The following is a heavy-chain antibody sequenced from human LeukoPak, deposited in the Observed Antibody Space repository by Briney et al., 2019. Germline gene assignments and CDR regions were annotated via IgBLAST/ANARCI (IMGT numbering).Heavy chain of an antibody. CDR1: GGTFSSYA. D-gene: IGHD2-21*02. J-gene: IGHJ4*02. CDR2: IIPIFGTA. CDR3: ARATPYCGGDCYSGPFDY. Sequence: GASVKVSCKASGGTFSSYAISWVQQAPGQGLEWMGGIIPIFGTANYAQKFQGRVTITADESTSTAYMELSSLRSEDTAVYYCARATPYCGGDCYSGPFDYWGQGTLVTVSS. V-gene: IGHV1-69*13.